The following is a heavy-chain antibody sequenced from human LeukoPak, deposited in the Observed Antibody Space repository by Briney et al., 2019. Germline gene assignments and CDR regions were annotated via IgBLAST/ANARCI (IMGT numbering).Heavy chain of an antibody. CDR2: ISGSDGST. CDR1: GFPFSRYA. CDR3: ARGSTGRFGY. V-gene: IGHV3-23*01. J-gene: IGHJ4*02. Sequence: GGSLRLSCAASGFPFSRYAMSWVRQTPEKGLEWVSVISGSDGSTYYADSVKGRFTISRDDSRNTMYLQMNNLRAEDTAVYYCARGSTGRFGYWGQGTLVTVSS.